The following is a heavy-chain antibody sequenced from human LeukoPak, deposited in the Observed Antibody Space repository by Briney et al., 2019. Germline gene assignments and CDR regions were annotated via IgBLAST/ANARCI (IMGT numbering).Heavy chain of an antibody. CDR3: ARESWTIGRRFDY. V-gene: IGHV1-18*01. Sequence: GASVKVSYKGSGYTLTNYGISWVRQAPGQGLEWMGWISGYNGQTNYAQKFQGRVTMTTDTSTSTAYMELRSLRSDDTALYYCARESWTIGRRFDYWGQGTLVTVSS. D-gene: IGHD3/OR15-3a*01. CDR2: ISGYNGQT. J-gene: IGHJ4*02. CDR1: GYTLTNYG.